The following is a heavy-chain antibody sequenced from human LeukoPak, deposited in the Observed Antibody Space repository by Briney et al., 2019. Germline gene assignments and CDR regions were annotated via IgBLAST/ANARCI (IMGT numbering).Heavy chain of an antibody. CDR3: ARAYYDSSGFYDYYFDY. CDR1: GFSLSTSGVG. Sequence: SGPTLVKPTQTLTLTCTFSGFSLSTSGVGVGWFRQPPGKALEWLALIYWDDDKRYSPSLKSRLTITKDTSKNQVVLTMTNMDPVDTATYYCARAYYDSSGFYDYYFDYWGQGTLVTVSS. CDR2: IYWDDDK. D-gene: IGHD3-22*01. J-gene: IGHJ4*02. V-gene: IGHV2-5*02.